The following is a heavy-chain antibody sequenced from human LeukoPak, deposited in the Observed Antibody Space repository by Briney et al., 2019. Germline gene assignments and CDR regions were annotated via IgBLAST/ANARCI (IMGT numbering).Heavy chain of an antibody. Sequence: PGGSLRLSCAASGFTLSSYWMHWVRQAPGRGLVWVSRINSDGSSTTYADSVKGRFTISRDNAENTLYLQMNSLRAEDTAVYFCARDGSGWSVDYWGQGILVIVSS. V-gene: IGHV3-74*01. J-gene: IGHJ4*02. D-gene: IGHD6-19*01. CDR1: GFTLSSYW. CDR3: ARDGSGWSVDY. CDR2: INSDGSST.